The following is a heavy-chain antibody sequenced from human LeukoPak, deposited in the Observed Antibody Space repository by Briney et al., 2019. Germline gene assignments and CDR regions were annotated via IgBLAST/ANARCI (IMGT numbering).Heavy chain of an antibody. V-gene: IGHV3-53*01. CDR3: ARGYYDSSGYSPFGY. CDR1: GFTVSSNY. Sequence: GGSLRLSCAASGFTVSSNYMSWVRQAPGKGLEWVSVIYSGGSTYYADSVKGRSTISRDNSKNTLYLQMNSLRAEDTAVYYCARGYYDSSGYSPFGYWGQGTLVTVSS. J-gene: IGHJ4*02. D-gene: IGHD3-22*01. CDR2: IYSGGST.